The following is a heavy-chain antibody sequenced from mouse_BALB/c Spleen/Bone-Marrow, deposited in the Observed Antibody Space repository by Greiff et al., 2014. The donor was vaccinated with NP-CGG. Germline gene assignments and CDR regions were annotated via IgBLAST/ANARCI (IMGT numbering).Heavy chain of an antibody. V-gene: IGHV5-4*02. Sequence: EVNLVESGGGLVKPGGSLKLSCAASGFTFSDFYMYWVRQTPEKRLEWVATISYGGSYIYYPDSVKGRFTISRDDAKNNLYLQMSSLKSEDTATYYCARDRGVQGYAMDYWGQGTSVTVSS. CDR2: ISYGGSYI. J-gene: IGHJ4*01. CDR3: ARDRGVQGYAMDY. D-gene: IGHD2-14*01. CDR1: GFTFSDFY.